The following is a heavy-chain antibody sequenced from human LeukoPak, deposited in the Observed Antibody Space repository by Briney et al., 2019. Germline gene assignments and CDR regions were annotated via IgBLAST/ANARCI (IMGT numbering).Heavy chain of an antibody. CDR2: IYSGGST. J-gene: IGHJ5*01. CDR3: ARESPVAATGRSWFDS. D-gene: IGHD6-13*01. CDR1: GFTVSSNY. V-gene: IGHV3-53*01. Sequence: GGSLRLSCAASGFTVSSNYMSWVRQAPGKWLEWVSVIYSGGSTYYADSVKGRFTISRDNSKNTLYLQMNSLRAEDTALYYCARESPVAATGRSWFDSWGQGTLVTVSS.